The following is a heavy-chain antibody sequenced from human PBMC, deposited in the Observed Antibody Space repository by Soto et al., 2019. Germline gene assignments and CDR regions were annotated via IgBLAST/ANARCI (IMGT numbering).Heavy chain of an antibody. D-gene: IGHD2-15*01. J-gene: IGHJ4*02. V-gene: IGHV3-30-3*01. CDR2: ISYDGSNK. CDR3: ARGDSDPIY. Sequence: GGSLRLSCAASGFTFSSYAMHWVRQAPGKGLEWVAVISYDGSNKYYADSVKGRFTISRDNSKNMLYLQMNSLRAEDTAVYYCARGDSDPIYWGQGTLVTVSS. CDR1: GFTFSSYA.